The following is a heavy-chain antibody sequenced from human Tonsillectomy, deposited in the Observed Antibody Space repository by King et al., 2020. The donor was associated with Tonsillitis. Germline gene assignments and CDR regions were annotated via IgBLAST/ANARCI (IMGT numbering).Heavy chain of an antibody. D-gene: IGHD4-17*01. CDR3: ARVKEGGDYVSSFDY. V-gene: IGHV1-69*18. CDR2: IIPLFDAA. CDR1: GGTFGGYA. J-gene: IGHJ4*02. Sequence: MQLVQSGAEVKKPGSSVKVSCKASGGTFGGYAIAWVRQAPGQGLEWLGRIIPLFDAATYAQTFQGRVTISADESTSTAYMELSSLTSEDTAVYFCARVKEGGDYVSSFDYWGQGTLVTVSS.